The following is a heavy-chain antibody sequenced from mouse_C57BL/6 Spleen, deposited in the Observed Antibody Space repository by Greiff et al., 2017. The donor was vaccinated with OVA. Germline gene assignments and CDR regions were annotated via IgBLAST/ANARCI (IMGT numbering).Heavy chain of an antibody. D-gene: IGHD1-1*01. CDR3: ARHDGSSPYFDY. J-gene: IGHJ2*01. Sequence: VQLQQSGAELARPGASVKLSCKASGYTFTSYGISWVKQRTGQGLEWIGEIYPRSGNTYYNEKFKGKATLTADKSSSTAYMELRSLTSEDSAVYFCARHDGSSPYFDYWGQGTTLTVSS. CDR2: IYPRSGNT. V-gene: IGHV1-81*01. CDR1: GYTFTSYG.